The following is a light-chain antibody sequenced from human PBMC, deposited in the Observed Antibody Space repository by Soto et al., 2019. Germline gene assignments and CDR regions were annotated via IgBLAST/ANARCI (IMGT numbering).Light chain of an antibody. J-gene: IGKJ1*01. CDR3: QHYNSYSEA. CDR2: KAS. V-gene: IGKV1-5*03. CDR1: QTISSW. Sequence: DMQMNQSPSTLSGSVGDRFIKTCGASQTISSWLAWYQQKPGKAPKLLIYKASTLKSGVPSRFSGSGSGTEFTLTISSLQPDDFATYYCQHYNSYSEAFGQGTKVDI.